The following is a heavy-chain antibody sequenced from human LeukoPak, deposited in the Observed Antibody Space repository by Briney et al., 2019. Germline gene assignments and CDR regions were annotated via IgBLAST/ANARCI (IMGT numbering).Heavy chain of an antibody. CDR2: IYYSGST. D-gene: IGHD3-22*01. CDR1: GGSISSYY. J-gene: IGHJ2*01. V-gene: IGHV4-59*01. Sequence: SETLSLTCTVSGGSISSYYWSWIRQPPGKGLEWIGYIYYSGSTNYNPSLKSRVTISVDTSKNQFSLKLSSVTAADTAVYYCARSDSSGYYGTYWYFDLWGRGTLVTVSS. CDR3: ARSDSSGYYGTYWYFDL.